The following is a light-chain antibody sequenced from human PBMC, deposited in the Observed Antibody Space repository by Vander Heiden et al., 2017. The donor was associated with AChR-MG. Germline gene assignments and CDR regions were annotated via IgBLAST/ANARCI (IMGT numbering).Light chain of an antibody. CDR2: RTN. CDR1: SSNIGSND. V-gene: IGLV1-47*01. J-gene: IGLJ3*02. Sequence: QSVLTQPPSASGAPGQRVTISCSGSSSNIGSNDVYLYQHLPGPPPKLLIYRTNRLPSGVPDRFSGSKSGTSASLAISGLRSEDEADYYCAAWDDSLKVFGGGTKLTVL. CDR3: AAWDDSLKV.